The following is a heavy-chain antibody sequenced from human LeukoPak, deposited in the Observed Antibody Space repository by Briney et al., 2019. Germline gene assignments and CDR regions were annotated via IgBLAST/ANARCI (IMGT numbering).Heavy chain of an antibody. CDR1: GFTFSSYG. J-gene: IGHJ5*02. CDR3: AKTKGYQLDWFDP. Sequence: GGSLRLSCAASGFTFSSYGMHWVRQAPGKGLEWVAVISYDGSNKYYADSVKGRFTISRDNSKNTLYLQMNSLRAEDTAVYYCAKTKGYQLDWFDPWGQGTLVTVSS. D-gene: IGHD2-2*01. CDR2: ISYDGSNK. V-gene: IGHV3-30*18.